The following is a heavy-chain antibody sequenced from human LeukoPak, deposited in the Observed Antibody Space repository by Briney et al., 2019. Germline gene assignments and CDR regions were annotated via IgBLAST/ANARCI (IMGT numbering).Heavy chain of an antibody. J-gene: IGHJ4*02. CDR1: GFTFSSYG. D-gene: IGHD3-22*01. V-gene: IGHV3-30*19. CDR3: ARGYYDSSGYSPYYFDY. CDR2: IWYDGSNK. Sequence: PGGSLRLSCAASGFTFSSYGMHWVRQAPGKGLEWVAVIWYDGSNKYYADSVKGRFTISRDNSKNTLYLQMNSLRAEDTAVYYCARGYYDSSGYSPYYFDYWGQGTLVTVSS.